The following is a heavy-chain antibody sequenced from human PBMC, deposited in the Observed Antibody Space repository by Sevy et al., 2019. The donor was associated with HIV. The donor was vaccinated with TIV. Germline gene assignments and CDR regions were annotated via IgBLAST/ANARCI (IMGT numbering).Heavy chain of an antibody. Sequence: GGSLRLSCAASGFTFSSYSMNWVRQAPGKGLEWVSFISSSSSYIYYADSVKGRFTISRDNAKNSLYLQMNSLRAEDTAVYYCAYIGAYCGGDCPSLFDYWGQGTLVTVSS. CDR1: GFTFSSYS. CDR3: AYIGAYCGGDCPSLFDY. J-gene: IGHJ4*02. V-gene: IGHV3-21*01. D-gene: IGHD2-21*02. CDR2: ISSSSSYI.